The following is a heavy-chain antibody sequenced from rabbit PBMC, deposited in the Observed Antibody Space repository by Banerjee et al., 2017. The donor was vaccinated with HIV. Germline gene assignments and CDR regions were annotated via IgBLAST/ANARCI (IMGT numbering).Heavy chain of an antibody. CDR1: GIDFSNYG. V-gene: IGHV1S47*01. D-gene: IGHD1-1*01. J-gene: IGHJ4*01. CDR3: ARDLDGVIGWNFGW. CDR2: INPGFGIT. Sequence: ELVESGGGLVQPGESLKLSCKASGIDFSNYGISWVRQAPGKGLEWIAYINPGFGITNYANSVKGRFTISSDNAQNTVFLQMTSLTASDTATYFCARDLDGVIGWNFGWWGPGTLVTV.